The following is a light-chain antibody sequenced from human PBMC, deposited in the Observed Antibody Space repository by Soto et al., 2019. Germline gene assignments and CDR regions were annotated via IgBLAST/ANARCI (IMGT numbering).Light chain of an antibody. CDR3: QQSYSTPIT. Sequence: IQLTPSPSSLSASVGDRVTITCRASQGINSYLAGYQQKPGKAPKLLIYAGSSLQSGVPSRFSGSGSGTDFTLTISSLQPEDFATYYCQQSYSTPITFGQGTRLEI. CDR1: QGINSY. J-gene: IGKJ5*01. CDR2: AGS. V-gene: IGKV1-39*01.